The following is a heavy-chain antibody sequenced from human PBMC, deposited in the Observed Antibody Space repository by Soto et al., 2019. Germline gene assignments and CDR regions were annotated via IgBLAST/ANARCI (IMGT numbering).Heavy chain of an antibody. Sequence: GGSLRLSCAASGFTFSSYGMHWVRQAPGKGLEWVAVIWYDGSNKYYADSVKGRFAISRDNSKNTLYLQMNSLRAEDTAVYYCARDLDTSGWAVDYCGQGTLVTVSS. CDR1: GFTFSSYG. CDR3: ARDLDTSGWAVDY. J-gene: IGHJ4*02. V-gene: IGHV3-33*01. D-gene: IGHD6-19*01. CDR2: IWYDGSNK.